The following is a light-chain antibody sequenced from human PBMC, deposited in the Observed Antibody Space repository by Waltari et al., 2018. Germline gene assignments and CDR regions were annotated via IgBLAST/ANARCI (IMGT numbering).Light chain of an antibody. V-gene: IGKV2-29*02. CDR1: QSLLHSNGETY. Sequence: DIVMTQTPLSLPVTPGEPASISCRSSQSLLHSNGETYLYWYLQKPGQAPRLLIYTVSNRFPGVPDRFSGSGSGTDFTLKISRVEAEDVGVYYCMQGLESWTFGQGTKVDIK. CDR3: MQGLESWT. J-gene: IGKJ1*01. CDR2: TVS.